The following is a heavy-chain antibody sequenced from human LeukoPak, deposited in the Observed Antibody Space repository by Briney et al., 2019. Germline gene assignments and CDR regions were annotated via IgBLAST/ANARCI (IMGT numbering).Heavy chain of an antibody. CDR1: GYTFTIYY. Sequence: ASVKVSCKASGYTFTIYYMHWVRLAPGQGLEWMGIINPSGGSTSYAQKFQGRITMTRDTSTSTVYMELSSLRSEDTAVYYCARAGSRRKDILDYWGQGTLVTVSS. J-gene: IGHJ4*02. V-gene: IGHV1-46*01. D-gene: IGHD2-15*01. CDR3: ARAGSRRKDILDY. CDR2: INPSGGST.